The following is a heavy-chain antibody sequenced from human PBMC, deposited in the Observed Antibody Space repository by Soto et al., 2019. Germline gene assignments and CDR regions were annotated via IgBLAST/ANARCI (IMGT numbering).Heavy chain of an antibody. Sequence: QVHLVQSGDEVKKPGSSVKVSCKASGGTFSSFAISWVRQAPGQGLEWMGGVIPIFGTANYARKVQGRVTITADEPTSTAYMELSSLRSEDTAVYYCARARIAGSNYYYGMGVWGQGTTVTVSS. CDR3: ARARIAGSNYYYGMGV. J-gene: IGHJ6*02. D-gene: IGHD4-4*01. CDR2: VIPIFGTA. CDR1: GGTFSSFA. V-gene: IGHV1-69*01.